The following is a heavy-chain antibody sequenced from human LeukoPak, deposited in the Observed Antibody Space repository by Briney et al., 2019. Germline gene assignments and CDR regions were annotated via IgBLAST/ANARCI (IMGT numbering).Heavy chain of an antibody. CDR3: PKDLYRRAFWTGYSAY. J-gene: IGHJ4*02. CDR1: GFIFSNYG. V-gene: IGHV3-23*01. D-gene: IGHD3/OR15-3a*01. Sequence: GGSLRLSCAASGFIFSNYGMNWVRQAPGKGLEWVAAIRASGSATSYADSVRGRFTISRDNSKSTTYLQMNSLRAEDAAVFYCPKDLYRRAFWTGYSAYCDQPIPATVSS. CDR2: IRASGSAT.